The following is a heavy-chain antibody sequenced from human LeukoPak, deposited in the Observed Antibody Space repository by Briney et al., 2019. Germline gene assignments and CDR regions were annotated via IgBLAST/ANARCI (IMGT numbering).Heavy chain of an antibody. Sequence: GGSLRLSCAASGFTFSSYGMHWVRQAPGKGLEWVAVISYDGSNKYYADSVKGRFTISRDNSKNTQYLQMNSLRAEDTAVYYCAKAHYYGSGSSYFDYWGQGTLVTVSS. CDR2: ISYDGSNK. J-gene: IGHJ4*02. CDR1: GFTFSSYG. D-gene: IGHD3-10*01. CDR3: AKAHYYGSGSSYFDY. V-gene: IGHV3-30*18.